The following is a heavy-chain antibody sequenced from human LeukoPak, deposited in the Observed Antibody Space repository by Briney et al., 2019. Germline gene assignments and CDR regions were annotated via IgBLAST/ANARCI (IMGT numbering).Heavy chain of an antibody. Sequence: PSGTLPLTCAVSGASISSSNWWSWVRQPPGQGLEWIGEIYHSGSTNYNPSLRSRVTISLDKSKNQFSLRLSSVTAADTAVYYCAGKEYADPRSFNYWGQGTLVTVSS. J-gene: IGHJ4*02. CDR3: AGKEYADPRSFNY. D-gene: IGHD2-2*01. CDR1: GASISSSNW. CDR2: IYHSGST. V-gene: IGHV4-4*02.